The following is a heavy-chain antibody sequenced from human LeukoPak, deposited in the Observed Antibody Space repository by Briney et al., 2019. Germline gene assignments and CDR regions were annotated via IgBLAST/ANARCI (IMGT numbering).Heavy chain of an antibody. D-gene: IGHD5-18*01. V-gene: IGHV4-34*01. CDR1: GGSFSGYY. CDR3: ARGIRDTAMVAPCLDY. CDR2: INHSGST. Sequence: SETLSLTCAVYGGSFSGYYWSWIRQPPGKGLEWIGEINHSGSTNYNPSLKSRVTISVDTSKNQFSLKLSSVTAADTAVYYCARGIRDTAMVAPCLDYWGQGTLVTVSS. J-gene: IGHJ4*02.